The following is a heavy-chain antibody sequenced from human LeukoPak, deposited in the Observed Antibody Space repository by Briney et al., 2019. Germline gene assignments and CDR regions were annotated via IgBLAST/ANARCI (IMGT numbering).Heavy chain of an antibody. J-gene: IGHJ4*02. V-gene: IGHV3-66*04. CDR1: GLSVSSNY. CDR3: ARQHYDSSGYYWGPFDY. CDR2: IYSGGGT. D-gene: IGHD3-22*01. Sequence: GGSLRLSCVASGLSVSSNYMSWVRQAPGKGLEWVSVIYSGGGTYYADSVKGRFTISSDNSKNTLYLQMNSLRAEDTAVYYCARQHYDSSGYYWGPFDYWGQGTLVTVSS.